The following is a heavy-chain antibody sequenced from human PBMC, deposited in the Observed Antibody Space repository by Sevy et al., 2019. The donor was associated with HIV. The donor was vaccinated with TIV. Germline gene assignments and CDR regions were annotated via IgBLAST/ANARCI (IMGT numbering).Heavy chain of an antibody. V-gene: IGHV3-30-3*01. D-gene: IGHD3-22*01. CDR2: ISYNGNNQ. J-gene: IGHJ4*02. Sequence: GGSLRLSCAASGFAFNTYAMHWVRQAPGRGLEGVAIISYNGNNQYYADSLKGRFTISRDNSKSTLNLQMNSLRAEDTAVYYCATYDSTGYYYSWLDYWGQGTLVTVSS. CDR3: ATYDSTGYYYSWLDY. CDR1: GFAFNTYA.